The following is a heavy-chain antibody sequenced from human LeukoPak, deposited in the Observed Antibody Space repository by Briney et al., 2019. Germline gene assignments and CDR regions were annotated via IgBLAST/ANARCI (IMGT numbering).Heavy chain of an antibody. D-gene: IGHD3-3*01. V-gene: IGHV1-8*01. CDR3: ARGHSVTYYDFWSGYYSGAYYYYMDV. Sequence: GASVKVSCKASGYTFTSYDINWVRQATGQGLEWMGWMNPNSGNTGYAQKFQGRVTMTRNTSISTAYMELSSLRSEDTAVYYCARGHSVTYYDFWSGYYSGAYYYYMDVWGKGTTVTLSS. J-gene: IGHJ6*03. CDR1: GYTFTSYD. CDR2: MNPNSGNT.